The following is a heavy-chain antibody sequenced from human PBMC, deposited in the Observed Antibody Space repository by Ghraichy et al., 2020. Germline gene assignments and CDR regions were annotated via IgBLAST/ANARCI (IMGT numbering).Heavy chain of an antibody. V-gene: IGHV3-7*01. J-gene: IGHJ4*02. CDR1: GFTFSGYW. Sequence: GGSLRLSCAASGFTFSGYWMSWVRQAPGKGLEWVANIKKDGSEKYYVDSVKGRFTISRDNAKNSLYLQMNSLRAEDMAVYYCARDLSSGWYFDYWGQGTLVTVSS. CDR2: IKKDGSEK. CDR3: ARDLSSGWYFDY. D-gene: IGHD6-19*01.